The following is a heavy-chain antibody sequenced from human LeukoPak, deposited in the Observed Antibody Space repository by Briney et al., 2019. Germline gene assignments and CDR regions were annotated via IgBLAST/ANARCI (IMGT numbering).Heavy chain of an antibody. CDR2: INSDGSST. CDR1: GFTLSPYW. Sequence: GGSLRLSCAASGFTLSPYWMHWVRQAPGKGLVWVSRINSDGSSTTYADSVRGRFTISRDNSKNTLYLQMNSLRAEDTAVYYCATKTPFAVAPRGWGQGTLVTVSS. CDR3: ATKTPFAVAPRG. D-gene: IGHD6-19*01. J-gene: IGHJ4*02. V-gene: IGHV3-74*01.